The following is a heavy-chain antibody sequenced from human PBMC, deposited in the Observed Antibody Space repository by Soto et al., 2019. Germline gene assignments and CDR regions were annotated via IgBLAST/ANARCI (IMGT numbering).Heavy chain of an antibody. CDR1: GFTFSNYG. J-gene: IGHJ4*02. CDR2: ISGSGGRT. Sequence: EVQLLESGGGLIQPGGSLRLSCEASGFTFSNYGMTWVRLAPGKGLEWVSTISGSGGRTFYADPVKGRFTISRDNSKNTLYLRMNRQRAEETAVYYCAKEMIASTLADFFDYWGQGTLVTVSS. CDR3: AKEMIASTLADFFDY. V-gene: IGHV3-23*01. D-gene: IGHD2-21*01.